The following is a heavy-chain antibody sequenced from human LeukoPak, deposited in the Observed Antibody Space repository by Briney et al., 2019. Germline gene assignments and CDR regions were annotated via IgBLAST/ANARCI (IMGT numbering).Heavy chain of an antibody. V-gene: IGHV4-39*07. J-gene: IGHJ4*02. CDR3: ARHSSSSDFDY. D-gene: IGHD6-6*01. CDR2: IYYSGST. CDR1: GGSISSSSYY. Sequence: PSETLSLTCTVSGGSISSSSYYWGWIRQPPGKGLEWIGSIYYSGSTYYNPSLESRVTISVDTSKNQFSLKLSSVTAADTAVYYCARHSSSSDFDYWGQGTLVTVSS.